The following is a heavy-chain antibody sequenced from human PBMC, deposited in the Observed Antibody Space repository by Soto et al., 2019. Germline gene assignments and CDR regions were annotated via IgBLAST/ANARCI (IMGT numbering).Heavy chain of an antibody. D-gene: IGHD1-26*01. CDR3: ARDNGATVSHNWYFDL. CDR2: IIPILGIA. V-gene: IGHV1-69*08. CDR1: GGTFSSYT. Sequence: QVQLVQSGAEVKNPGSSVKVSCKASGGTFSSYTISWVRQAPGQGLEWMGRIIPILGIANYAQKFQGRVTITADKSTSTAYMELSSLRSEDTAVYYCARDNGATVSHNWYFDLWGRGTLVTVSS. J-gene: IGHJ2*01.